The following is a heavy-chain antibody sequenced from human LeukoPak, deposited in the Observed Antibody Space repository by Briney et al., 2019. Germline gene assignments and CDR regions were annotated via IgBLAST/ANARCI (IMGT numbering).Heavy chain of an antibody. CDR2: IIPILGIA. Sequence: GASVKVSCKASGGTFSSYAISWVRQAPGQGLEWMGRIIPILGIANYAQKFQGRVTITADKSTSTAYMELSSLRSEDTAVYYCARRHCSGGSCYGLDAFDIWGQGTMVTVSS. V-gene: IGHV1-69*04. CDR1: GGTFSSYA. J-gene: IGHJ3*02. D-gene: IGHD2-15*01. CDR3: ARRHCSGGSCYGLDAFDI.